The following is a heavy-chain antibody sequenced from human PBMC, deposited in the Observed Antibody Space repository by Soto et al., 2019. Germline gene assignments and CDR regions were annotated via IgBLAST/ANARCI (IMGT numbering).Heavy chain of an antibody. CDR1: GYTFTSYY. J-gene: IGHJ5*02. CDR2: INPSGGST. CDR3: AGRNSPIVVVVAANNWFDP. Sequence: GASVKVSCKASGYTFTSYYMNWVRQAPGQGLEWMGIINPSGGSTSYAQKFQGRVTMTRDTSTSTVYMELSSLRSEDTAVYYCAGRNSPIVVVVAANNWFDPWGQGTLVTVSS. V-gene: IGHV1-46*01. D-gene: IGHD2-15*01.